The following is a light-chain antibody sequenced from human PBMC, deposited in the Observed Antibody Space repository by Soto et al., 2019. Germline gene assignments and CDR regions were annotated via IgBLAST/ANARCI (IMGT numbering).Light chain of an antibody. CDR2: RDT. V-gene: IGLV3-9*01. Sequence: SYELTQPLSVSVALGQTARITCGGNNIGSKNVHWYQLNPGQDPVLVIYRDTNRPSGIPERFSGSNSGNTATLAISGAQVGDDADYYCQVWDSSTVVFGGGTKLTVL. CDR3: QVWDSSTVV. CDR1: NIGSKN. J-gene: IGLJ3*02.